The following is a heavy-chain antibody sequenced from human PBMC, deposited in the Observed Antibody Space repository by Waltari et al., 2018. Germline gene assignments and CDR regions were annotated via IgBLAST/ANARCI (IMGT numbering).Heavy chain of an antibody. D-gene: IGHD3-22*01. CDR2: IYYSGST. V-gene: IGHV4-39*01. CDR3: ARPKTHYDSSGYKGGDAFDI. Sequence: PGKGLEWIGSIYYSGSTYYNPSLKSRVTISVDTSKNQFSLKLSSVTAADTAVYYCARPKTHYDSSGYKGGDAFDIWGQGTMVTVSS. J-gene: IGHJ3*02.